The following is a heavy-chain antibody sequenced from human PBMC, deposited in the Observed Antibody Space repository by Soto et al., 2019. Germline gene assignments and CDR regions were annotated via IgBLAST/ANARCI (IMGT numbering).Heavy chain of an antibody. V-gene: IGHV3-23*01. CDR2: ISGSGGST. Sequence: PGGFLRLSWAAAGFNCSSHAMSWVRQAPGKGLEWVSAISGSGGSTYYADSVKGRFTISRDNSKNTLYLQMNSLRAEDTAVYYCAKTLAVSDFWRGYPELRWFDPWGQGTLVTVSS. D-gene: IGHD3-3*01. CDR1: GFNCSSHA. CDR3: AKTLAVSDFWRGYPELRWFDP. J-gene: IGHJ5*02.